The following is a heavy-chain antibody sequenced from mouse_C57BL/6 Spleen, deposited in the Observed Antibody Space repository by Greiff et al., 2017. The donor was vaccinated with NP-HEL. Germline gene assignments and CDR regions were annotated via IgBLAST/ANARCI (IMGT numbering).Heavy chain of an antibody. CDR3: ARYYGYDEYYFDY. CDR1: GYTFTDYN. CDR2: INPNNGGT. J-gene: IGHJ2*01. D-gene: IGHD2-2*01. V-gene: IGHV1-22*01. Sequence: VQLQQSGPELVKPGASVKMSCKASGYTFTDYNMHWVKQSHGKSLEWIGYINPNNGGTSYNQKFKGKATLTVNKSSSTAYMELRSLTSEDSAVYYCARYYGYDEYYFDYWGQGTTLTVSS.